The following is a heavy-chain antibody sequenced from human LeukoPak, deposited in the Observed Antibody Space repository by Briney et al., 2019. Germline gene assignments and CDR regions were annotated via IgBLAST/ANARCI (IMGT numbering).Heavy chain of an antibody. CDR3: ARVRSSGPPLD. J-gene: IGHJ3*01. V-gene: IGHV3-33*01. Sequence: PGRSLRLSCGASGFTFSSYGMHWVRQAPGKGLEWVAVIWYDGSNKYYADSVKGRFTISRDNSKNTLYLQMNSLRAEDTAVYYCARVRSSGPPLDWGQGTMVTVSS. CDR2: IWYDGSNK. D-gene: IGHD3-10*01. CDR1: GFTFSSYG.